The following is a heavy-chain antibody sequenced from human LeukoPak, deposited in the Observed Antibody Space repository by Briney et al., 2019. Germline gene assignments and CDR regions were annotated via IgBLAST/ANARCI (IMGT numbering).Heavy chain of an antibody. CDR1: GFTVSSNY. V-gene: IGHV3-53*01. D-gene: IGHD6-13*01. CDR3: AKDGSRAAAGGPVDY. CDR2: IYSGGST. Sequence: GGSLRLSCAASGFTVSSNYMSWVRQAPGKGLEWVSVIYSGGSTYYADSVRGRFTISRDNSKNTLYLQMNSLRAEDTAVYYCAKDGSRAAAGGPVDYWGQGTLVTVSS. J-gene: IGHJ4*02.